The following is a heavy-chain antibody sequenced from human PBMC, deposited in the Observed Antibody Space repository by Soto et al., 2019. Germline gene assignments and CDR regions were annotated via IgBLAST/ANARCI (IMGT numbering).Heavy chain of an antibody. J-gene: IGHJ4*02. D-gene: IGHD7-27*01. CDR1: GFSVSGNY. CDR3: ARASSRWGSDAAH. Sequence: EVQVVESGGGLIQPGGSLRLSCAASGFSVSGNYMGWVRQAPGKGLEWVSAIYSGGSTHYADYVKGRFTISRDNSKNTLYLQMNSRRAEETAVYYCARASSRWGSDAAHWGQGTLVTVSS. V-gene: IGHV3-53*01. CDR2: IYSGGST.